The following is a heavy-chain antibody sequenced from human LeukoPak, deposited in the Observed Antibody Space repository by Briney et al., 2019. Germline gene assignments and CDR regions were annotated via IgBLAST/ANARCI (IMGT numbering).Heavy chain of an antibody. J-gene: IGHJ4*02. Sequence: SETLSLTCTVSGGSISSSSYYWGWIRPPPGKGLEWIGSIYYSGRTYYNPSLKSRVTISVDTSKNQFSLKLSSVTAADTAVYYCARGTGFYSGSYYFRVGYFDYWGQGTLVTVSS. CDR3: ARGTGFYSGSYYFRVGYFDY. V-gene: IGHV4-39*07. CDR1: GGSISSSSYY. CDR2: IYYSGRT. D-gene: IGHD1-26*01.